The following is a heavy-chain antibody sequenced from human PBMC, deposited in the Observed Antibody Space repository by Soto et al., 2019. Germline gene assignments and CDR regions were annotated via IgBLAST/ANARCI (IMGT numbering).Heavy chain of an antibody. CDR1: GGTFTSYA. V-gene: IGHV1-69*01. CDR3: ARMGVGATFDY. CDR2: IIPLFDTP. J-gene: IGHJ4*02. Sequence: QVQLEQSGAEVRKPGSSVKVSCKASGGTFTSYAISWVRQAPGQGLEWMGGIIPLFDTPNYAQRFQGRVTIAVESTNTVNMDLSSLTAEAAAIFCGARMGVGATFDYWCQGTVVTVSS. D-gene: IGHD2-8*01.